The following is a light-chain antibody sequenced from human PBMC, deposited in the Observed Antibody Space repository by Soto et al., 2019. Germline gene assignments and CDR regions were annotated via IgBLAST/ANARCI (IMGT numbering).Light chain of an antibody. CDR3: QEYNYWHPIT. CDR1: QSVSSY. Sequence: EIVLTQSPATLSLSPGERATLSCGASQSVSSYLAWYQQKPGQAPRLLIYHASNRATGIPARFSGRGSGTDFTLTITSLQSEDSAVYYCQEYNYWHPITFGGGTKVDIK. V-gene: IGKV3-11*01. J-gene: IGKJ4*01. CDR2: HAS.